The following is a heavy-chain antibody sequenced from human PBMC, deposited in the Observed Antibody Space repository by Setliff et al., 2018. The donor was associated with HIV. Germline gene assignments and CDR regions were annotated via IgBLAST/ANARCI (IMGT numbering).Heavy chain of an antibody. Sequence: RASVKVSCKASGYTFTSYGISWVRQAPGQGLEWMGWISAYNGNTNYAQKLQGRVTMTTDTSTSTAYMELRSLRSDDTAVYYCASSVGSGYPSEFDYWGQGTLVTVS. CDR3: ASSVGSGYPSEFDY. CDR2: ISAYNGNT. D-gene: IGHD3-22*01. CDR1: GYTFTSYG. V-gene: IGHV1-18*01. J-gene: IGHJ4*02.